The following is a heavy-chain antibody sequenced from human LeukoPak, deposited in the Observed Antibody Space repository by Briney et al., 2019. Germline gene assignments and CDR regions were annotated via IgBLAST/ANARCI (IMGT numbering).Heavy chain of an antibody. CDR1: GYTFTSYD. V-gene: IGHV1-2*02. J-gene: IGHJ4*02. CDR3: ARVSTALYFDY. Sequence: ASVKVSCKASGYTFTSYDINWVRQAPGQGLEWMGWINPNSGGTNYAQKFQGRVTMTRDTSISTAYMELSRLRSDDTAVYYCARVSTALYFDYWGQGTLVTVSS. D-gene: IGHD4-17*01. CDR2: INPNSGGT.